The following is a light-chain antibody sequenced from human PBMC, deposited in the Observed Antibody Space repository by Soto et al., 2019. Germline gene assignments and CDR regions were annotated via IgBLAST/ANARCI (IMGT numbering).Light chain of an antibody. CDR3: QHYNEWPPWT. CDR2: GAS. J-gene: IGKJ1*01. CDR1: QSVRNN. Sequence: DIVMTQSPATLSVSPGERATLSCRASQSVRNNLAWYRQKPGQAHRLLIFGASTRATGTPARFSGSGSGTEFTLTISSLQSEDFAVYYCQHYNEWPPWTFGQGTKVDIK. V-gene: IGKV3-15*01.